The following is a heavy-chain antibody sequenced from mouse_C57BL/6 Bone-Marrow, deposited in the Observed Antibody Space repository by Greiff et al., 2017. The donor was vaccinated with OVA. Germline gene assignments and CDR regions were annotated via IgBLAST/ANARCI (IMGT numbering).Heavy chain of an antibody. Sequence: QVQLQQPGAELVKPGASVKMSCKASGYTFTSYWITWVKQRPGQGLAWIGDIYPGSGSTNYNEKFKSKATLTVDTSSSTAYMQLSSLTSEDSAVYYCASYYYGSTSYWYFDVWGTGTTVTVSS. V-gene: IGHV1-55*01. D-gene: IGHD1-1*01. CDR3: ASYYYGSTSYWYFDV. CDR1: GYTFTSYW. J-gene: IGHJ1*03. CDR2: IYPGSGST.